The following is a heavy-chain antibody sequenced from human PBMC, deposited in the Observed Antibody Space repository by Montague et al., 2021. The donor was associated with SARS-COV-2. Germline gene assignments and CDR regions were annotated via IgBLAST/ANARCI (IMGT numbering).Heavy chain of an antibody. D-gene: IGHD6-19*01. V-gene: IGHV4-34*01. CDR2: INHSGST. J-gene: IGHJ4*02. CDR1: GASFSGYY. Sequence: SETLSLTCAVYGASFSGYYWSWIRQPPGKGLEWIGEINHSGSTIYNPSLKSRVTISVDTSKNQFSLKLSSVTAADTAVYYCARGSRQWLVRPPHYYYFDYWGQGTLVTVSS. CDR3: ARGSRQWLVRPPHYYYFDY.